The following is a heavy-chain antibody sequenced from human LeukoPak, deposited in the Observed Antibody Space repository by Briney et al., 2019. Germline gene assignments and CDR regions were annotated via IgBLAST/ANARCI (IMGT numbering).Heavy chain of an antibody. CDR1: GGSISSGDYY. CDR3: ARKIVANYFDY. D-gene: IGHD5-12*01. V-gene: IGHV4-30-4*01. J-gene: IGHJ4*02. Sequence: SETLSLTCTVSGGSISSGDYYWSWIRQPPGKGLEWIGYIYYSGSTYYNPSLKSRVTISVDTSKNQFSLKLSSVTAADTAVYYCARKIVANYFDYWGQGTLVTVSS. CDR2: IYYSGST.